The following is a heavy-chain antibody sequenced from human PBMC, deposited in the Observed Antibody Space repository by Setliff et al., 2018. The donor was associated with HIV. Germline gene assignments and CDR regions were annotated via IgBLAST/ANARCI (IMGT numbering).Heavy chain of an antibody. Sequence: GESLKISCAASGFTFGDYGMTWVRQAPGKGLEWVSGINWNGGSTGYADSVKGRFTISRDNAKNSLFLQMNSLRAEDTALYYCARAPGYYDSSGYYFGYYYYYMDVWGKGTTVTVS. CDR1: GFTFGDYG. D-gene: IGHD3-22*01. CDR2: INWNGGST. J-gene: IGHJ6*03. V-gene: IGHV3-20*04. CDR3: ARAPGYYDSSGYYFGYYYYYMDV.